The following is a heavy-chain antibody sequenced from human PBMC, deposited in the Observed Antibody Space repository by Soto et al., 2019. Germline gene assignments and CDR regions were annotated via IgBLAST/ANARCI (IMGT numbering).Heavy chain of an antibody. D-gene: IGHD3-10*01. CDR1: GYTFTGYY. V-gene: IGHV1-2*04. CDR2: INPNSGGT. CDR3: ARGLGTYYYGSGSSFDY. J-gene: IGHJ4*02. Sequence: ASVKVSCKASGYTFTGYYMHWVRQAPGQGLEWMGWINPNSGGTNYAQKFKGWVTMTRDPSISTAYMELSRLRSDDTAVYYCARGLGTYYYGSGSSFDYWGQGTLVTVSS.